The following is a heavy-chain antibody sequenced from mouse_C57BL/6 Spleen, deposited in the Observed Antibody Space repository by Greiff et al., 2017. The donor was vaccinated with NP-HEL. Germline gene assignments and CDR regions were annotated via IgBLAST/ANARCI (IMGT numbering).Heavy chain of an antibody. CDR3: ARLGNWAFDY. V-gene: IGHV3-6*01. CDR1: GYSITSGYY. D-gene: IGHD4-1*01. CDR2: ISYDGSN. J-gene: IGHJ2*01. Sequence: EVKLQESGPGLVKPSQSLSLTCSVTGYSITSGYYWNWIRQFPGNKLEWMGYISYDGSNNYNPSLKNRISITRDTSKNQFFLKLNSVTTEDTATYYCARLGNWAFDYWGQGTTLTVSS.